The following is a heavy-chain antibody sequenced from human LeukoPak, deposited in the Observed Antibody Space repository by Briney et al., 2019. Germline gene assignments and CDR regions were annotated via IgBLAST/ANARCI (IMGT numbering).Heavy chain of an antibody. CDR2: IYPGDSDT. CDR1: GYSFTSYW. V-gene: IGHV5-51*01. D-gene: IGHD1-1*01. J-gene: IGHJ6*02. CDR3: ARRERGMDV. Sequence: GESLKISRKGSGYSFTSYWIAWVRQMPGKGLEWMGIIYPGDSDTRYSPSFQGQVTISADKSVTTAYLQWSCLKASDTAMYYCARRERGMDVWGQGTTVTVSS.